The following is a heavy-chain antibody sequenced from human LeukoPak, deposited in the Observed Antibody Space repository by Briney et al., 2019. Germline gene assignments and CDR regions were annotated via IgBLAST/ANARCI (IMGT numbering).Heavy chain of an antibody. CDR3: AKDRLYYGSGSPKIFDY. CDR2: ISGSGGST. J-gene: IGHJ4*02. D-gene: IGHD3-10*01. Sequence: GGSLRLSCAASGFTFSTYWMNWVRQAPGKGLEWVSAISGSGGSTYYADSVKGRFTISRDNSKNTLYLQMNSLRAEDTAVYYCAKDRLYYGSGSPKIFDYWGQGTLVTVSS. V-gene: IGHV3-23*01. CDR1: GFTFSTYW.